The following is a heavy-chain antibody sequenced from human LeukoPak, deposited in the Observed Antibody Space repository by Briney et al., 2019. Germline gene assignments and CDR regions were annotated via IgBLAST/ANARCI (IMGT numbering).Heavy chain of an antibody. D-gene: IGHD1-14*01. J-gene: IGHJ6*04. Sequence: QPGGSLRLSCAASGFTFSSYGMHWVRQAPGKGLEWVAVISYDGSNKYYADSVKGRFTISRDNSKNTLYLQMNSLRAEDTAVYYCAGDDGMSHGMDVWGKGTTVTVSS. CDR3: AGDDGMSHGMDV. V-gene: IGHV3-30*19. CDR2: ISYDGSNK. CDR1: GFTFSSYG.